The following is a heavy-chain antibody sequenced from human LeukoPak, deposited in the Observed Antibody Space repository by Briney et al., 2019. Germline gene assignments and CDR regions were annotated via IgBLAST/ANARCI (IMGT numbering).Heavy chain of an antibody. CDR1: GGTFSSYA. V-gene: IGHV1-69*04. J-gene: IGHJ3*02. D-gene: IGHD3-10*01. CDR3: ARDRSGSLVAFDI. CDR2: IIPILGIA. Sequence: ASVKVSCKASGGTFSSYAISWVRQAPGQGLEWMGRIIPILGIANYAQKFQGRVTITADKSTSTAYMELSSLRSEDTAVYYCARDRSGSLVAFDIWGQGTMVTVSP.